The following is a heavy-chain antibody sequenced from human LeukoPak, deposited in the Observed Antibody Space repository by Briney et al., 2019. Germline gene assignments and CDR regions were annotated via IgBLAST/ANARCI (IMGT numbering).Heavy chain of an antibody. V-gene: IGHV3-48*03. D-gene: IGHD3-10*02. CDR2: ISSSGSTI. J-gene: IGHJ6*04. Sequence: GDSLRLSCAASGFTFSSYAMSWVRQAPGKGLEWVSYISSSGSTIYYADSVKGRFTISRDNAKNSLYLQMNSLRAEDTAVYYCAELGITMIGGVWGKGTTVTISS. CDR1: GFTFSSYA. CDR3: AELGITMIGGV.